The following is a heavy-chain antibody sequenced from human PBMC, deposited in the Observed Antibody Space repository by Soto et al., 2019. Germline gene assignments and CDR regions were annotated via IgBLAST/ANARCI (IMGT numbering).Heavy chain of an antibody. Sequence: GGSLRLSCAASGFTFSSYSMNWVRQAPGKGLEWVSSISSRSSYIYYADSVKGRFTISRDNAKNSLYLQMNSLRAEDTVVYYCARDVDYDILTGYYAFDIWGQGTMVTVSS. CDR2: ISSRSSYI. V-gene: IGHV3-21*01. CDR1: GFTFSSYS. D-gene: IGHD3-9*01. CDR3: ARDVDYDILTGYYAFDI. J-gene: IGHJ3*02.